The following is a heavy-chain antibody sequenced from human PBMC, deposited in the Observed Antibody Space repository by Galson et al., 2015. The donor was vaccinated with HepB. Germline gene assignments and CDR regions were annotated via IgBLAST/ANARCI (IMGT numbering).Heavy chain of an antibody. J-gene: IGHJ4*02. CDR2: IYPGDSDT. D-gene: IGHD3-16*02. CDR1: GYSFTNYW. CDR3: ARGMITFGGVIDPFDY. Sequence: QSGAEVKKPGESLKISCKGSGYSFTNYWIGWVRQMPGKGLEWMGIIYPGDSDTRCSPSFQGQVTISADKSISTAYLQWSSLKASDTAMYYCARGMITFGGVIDPFDYWGQGTLVTVSS. V-gene: IGHV5-51*01.